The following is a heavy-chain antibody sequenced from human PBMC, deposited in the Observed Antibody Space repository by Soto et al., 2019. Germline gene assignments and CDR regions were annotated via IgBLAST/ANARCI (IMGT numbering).Heavy chain of an antibody. Sequence: VGSLRLSCAASGFTFSDYYMSWIRQAPGKGLEWVSYISSSSSYTNYADSVKGRFTISRDNAKNSLYLQMNSLTAEDTAVYYCARAMVALLSHDAFDIWGHRTMVTVSS. CDR2: ISSSSSYT. CDR3: ARAMVALLSHDAFDI. D-gene: IGHD2-15*01. J-gene: IGHJ3*02. V-gene: IGHV3-11*06. CDR1: GFTFSDYY.